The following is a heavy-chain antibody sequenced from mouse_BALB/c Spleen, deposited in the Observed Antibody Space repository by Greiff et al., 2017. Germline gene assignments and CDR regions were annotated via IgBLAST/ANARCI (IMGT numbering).Heavy chain of an antibody. CDR2: IYPGNGDT. J-gene: IGHJ4*01. V-gene: IGHV1-12*01. D-gene: IGHD1-1*02. Sequence: QVQLQQPGAELVKPGASVKMSCKASGYTFTSYNMHWVKQTPGQGLEWIGAIYPGNGDTSYNQKFKGKATLTADKSSSTAYMQRSSLTSEDSAVYYCARLEITITAMDYWGQGTSVTVSS. CDR3: ARLEITITAMDY. CDR1: GYTFTSYN.